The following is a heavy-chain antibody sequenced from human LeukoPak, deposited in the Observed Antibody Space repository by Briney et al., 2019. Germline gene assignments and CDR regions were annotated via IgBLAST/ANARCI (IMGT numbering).Heavy chain of an antibody. D-gene: IGHD5-12*01. Sequence: SETLSLTCTVSGGSISSSSYYWGWIRQPPGKGLEWIGSIYCSGSTYYNPSLKSRVTISVDTSKNQFSLKLSSVTAADTAVYYCARRGGYSGYDLDYWGQGTLVTVSS. J-gene: IGHJ4*02. CDR2: IYCSGST. CDR3: ARRGGYSGYDLDY. V-gene: IGHV4-39*01. CDR1: GGSISSSSYY.